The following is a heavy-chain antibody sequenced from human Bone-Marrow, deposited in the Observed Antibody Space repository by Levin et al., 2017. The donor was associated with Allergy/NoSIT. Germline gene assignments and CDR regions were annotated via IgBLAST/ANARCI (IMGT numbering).Heavy chain of an antibody. CDR3: ARAFHTKWFGELLFGLYYYYMDV. D-gene: IGHD3-10*01. CDR2: IYYSGST. J-gene: IGHJ6*03. Sequence: SETLSLTCTVSGGSISSGGYYWSWIRQHPGKGLEWIGYIYYSGSTYYNPSLKSRVTISVDTSKNQFSLKLSSVTAADTAVYYCARAFHTKWFGELLFGLYYYYMDVWGKGTTVTVSS. CDR1: GGSISSGGYY. V-gene: IGHV4-31*03.